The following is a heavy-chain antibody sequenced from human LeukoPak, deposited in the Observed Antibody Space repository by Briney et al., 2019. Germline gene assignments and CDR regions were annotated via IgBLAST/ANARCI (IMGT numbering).Heavy chain of an antibody. CDR2: ISSSGSTI. CDR1: GFTFSSYE. V-gene: IGHV3-48*03. Sequence: GGSLRLSCAASGFTFSSYEMNWVRQAPGKGLEWVSYISSSGSTIYYADSVKGRFTISRDNAKNSLYLQMNSLRAEDTAVYYCARDPRGSTYYYYYYMDVWGKGTTVTV. D-gene: IGHD5/OR15-5a*01. J-gene: IGHJ6*03. CDR3: ARDPRGSTYYYYYYMDV.